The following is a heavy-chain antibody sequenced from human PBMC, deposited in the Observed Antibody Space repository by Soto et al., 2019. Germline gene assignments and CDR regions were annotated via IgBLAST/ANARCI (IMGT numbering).Heavy chain of an antibody. Sequence: GASVKVSCKASGYTFTSYGISWVRQAPGQGLEWMGWISAYNGNTNYAQKLQGRVTMTTDTSTSTAYTELRSLRSDDTAVYYCARDNRRIAARYFDYWGRGTLVTVYS. D-gene: IGHD6-6*01. J-gene: IGHJ4*02. CDR2: ISAYNGNT. V-gene: IGHV1-18*01. CDR1: GYTFTSYG. CDR3: ARDNRRIAARYFDY.